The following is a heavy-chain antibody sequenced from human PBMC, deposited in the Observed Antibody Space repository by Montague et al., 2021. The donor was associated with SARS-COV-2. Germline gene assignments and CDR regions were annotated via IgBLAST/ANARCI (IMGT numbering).Heavy chain of an antibody. CDR2: IYDSGST. CDR3: ARRGRKLLPVATTIGGFDI. Sequence: SETLSLTCTVSGGSISSNNYYWDWIRQPPGKGLEWIGNIYDSGSTYYNPSLKSRVTISVDTSKNHFSLKLNSVTAADTAVYYCARRGRKLLPVATTIGGFDIWGQGTMVTVS. CDR1: GGSISSNNYY. D-gene: IGHD5-12*01. J-gene: IGHJ3*02. V-gene: IGHV4-39*02.